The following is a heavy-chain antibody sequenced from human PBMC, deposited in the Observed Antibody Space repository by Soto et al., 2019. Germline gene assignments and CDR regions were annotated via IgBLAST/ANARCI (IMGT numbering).Heavy chain of an antibody. CDR2: ISGSGGRS. Sequence: HPGGSLRLSCAASGFTFSNYAMTWVRQGPGKGLERVSGISGSGGRSYYADSVKGRFTISRDNSKSTLYLQMNSLRAEDTAVYYCAKAYFVWSSEQPYYFDYWGQGTLVTVSS. CDR3: AKAYFVWSSEQPYYFDY. V-gene: IGHV3-23*01. CDR1: GFTFSNYA. D-gene: IGHD3-16*01. J-gene: IGHJ4*02.